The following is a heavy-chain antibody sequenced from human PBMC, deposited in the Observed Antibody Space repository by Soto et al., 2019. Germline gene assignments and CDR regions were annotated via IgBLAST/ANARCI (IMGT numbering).Heavy chain of an antibody. Sequence: GGSLRLSCAASGFTFSSYGMHWVRQAPGKGLEWVAVIWYDGSNKYYADSVKGRFTISRDNSKNTLYLQMNSLRAEDTAVYYCARDFDIVVVPAAAPYYMDVWGKGTKVTVSS. J-gene: IGHJ6*03. CDR3: ARDFDIVVVPAAAPYYMDV. CDR2: IWYDGSNK. CDR1: GFTFSSYG. V-gene: IGHV3-33*01. D-gene: IGHD2-2*01.